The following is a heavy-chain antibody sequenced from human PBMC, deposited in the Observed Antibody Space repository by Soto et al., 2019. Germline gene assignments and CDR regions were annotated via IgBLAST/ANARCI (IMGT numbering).Heavy chain of an antibody. CDR2: IIPIFGTA. D-gene: IGHD2-2*01. Sequence: SVEVSCRASGGTFSSYAISWVRQAPGQGLEWMGGIIPIFGTANYAQKFQGRVTITADESTSTAYMELSSLRSEDTAVYYCARDCSSTSCYDYWGQGTLVTVSS. J-gene: IGHJ4*02. CDR1: GGTFSSYA. V-gene: IGHV1-69*13. CDR3: ARDCSSTSCYDY.